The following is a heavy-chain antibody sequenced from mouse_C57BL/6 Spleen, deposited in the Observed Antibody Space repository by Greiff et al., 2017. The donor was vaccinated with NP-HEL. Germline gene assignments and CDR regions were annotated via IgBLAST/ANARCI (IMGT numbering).Heavy chain of an antibody. CDR1: GFTFSSYA. CDR2: ISDGGSYT. J-gene: IGHJ4*01. V-gene: IGHV5-4*01. Sequence: EVMLVESGGGLVKPGGSLKLSCAASGFTFSSYAMSWVRQTPEKRLEWVATISDGGSYTYYPDNVKGRFTISRDNAKNNLYLQMSHLKSEDTAMYYCAREGGGNLPYAMDYWGQGTSVTVSS. CDR3: AREGGGNLPYAMDY.